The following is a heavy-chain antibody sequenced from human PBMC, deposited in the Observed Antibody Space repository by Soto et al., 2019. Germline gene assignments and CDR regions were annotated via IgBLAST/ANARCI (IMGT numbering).Heavy chain of an antibody. CDR3: EKDAQYSYNTLPRAYFDS. V-gene: IGHV3-30*18. D-gene: IGHD1-20*01. J-gene: IGHJ4*02. CDR2: ISFDGTTK. Sequence: LRLSCAGSGFPFYNYGINWVRQAPGKGLEWVAIISFDGTTKVYADSVKGRFTISRDNSKNTVFLQMNGLRVEDTAVYYCEKDAQYSYNTLPRAYFDSWGQGTPVTVSS. CDR1: GFPFYNYG.